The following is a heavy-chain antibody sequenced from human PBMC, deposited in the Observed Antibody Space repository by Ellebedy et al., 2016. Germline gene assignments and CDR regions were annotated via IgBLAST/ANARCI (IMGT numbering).Heavy chain of an antibody. J-gene: IGHJ4*02. CDR1: GFAFSDFA. Sequence: GGSLRLSXAASGFAFSDFAMQWVRQAPGKGLEWVAVISFDSAHINYADSLQGRFTLSRDNSKNMLYLQMNTLRPEDTAVYYCVRDRDFGSGIGYFDYWGQGTLVTVSS. CDR2: ISFDSAHI. CDR3: VRDRDFGSGIGYFDY. D-gene: IGHD3-10*01. V-gene: IGHV3-30-3*01.